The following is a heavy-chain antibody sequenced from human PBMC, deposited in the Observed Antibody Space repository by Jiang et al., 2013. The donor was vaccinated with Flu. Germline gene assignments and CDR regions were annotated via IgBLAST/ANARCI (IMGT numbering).Heavy chain of an antibody. V-gene: IGHV2-70*04. Sequence: KPTQTLTLTCTFSGFSLSTTGMRVSWIRQPPGKALEWLARIDWDDDKFYSTSLKTRLTISKDTSKNQVVLTMTNMDPVDTATYFCARNIAVRGQYWYFDVWALAPWSLSPQ. CDR1: GFSLSTTGMR. D-gene: IGHD6-19*01. J-gene: IGHJ2*01. CDR3: ARNIAVRGQYWYFDV. CDR2: IDWDDDK.